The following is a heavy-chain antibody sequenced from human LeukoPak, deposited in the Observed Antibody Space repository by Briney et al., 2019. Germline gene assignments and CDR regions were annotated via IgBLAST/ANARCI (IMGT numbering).Heavy chain of an antibody. Sequence: PGGSLRLSCAASGFNFSGYWMHWVRQAPGKGLVWISYINGDGSTTNHADFAEGRFTISRDNAKNTLYLQMNSLRVEDTAVYYCVRGGLMGATDYWGQGTLVTVSS. J-gene: IGHJ4*02. D-gene: IGHD1-26*01. CDR1: GFNFSGYW. CDR2: INGDGSTT. CDR3: VRGGLMGATDY. V-gene: IGHV3-74*01.